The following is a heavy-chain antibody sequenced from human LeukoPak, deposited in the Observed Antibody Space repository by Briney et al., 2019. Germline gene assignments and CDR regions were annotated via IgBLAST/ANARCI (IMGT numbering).Heavy chain of an antibody. CDR2: ISSDGTTK. Sequence: PGGSLRLSCIAPEFTFSSYGMHWVRQAPGKGLEWVAVISSDGTTKYYADSVRGRFTISRDNSKSTVFLQMNSLRPEDTALYYCVKAACGGDCYSGWFDPWGQGTLVTVSS. CDR1: EFTFSSYG. D-gene: IGHD2-21*02. J-gene: IGHJ5*02. CDR3: VKAACGGDCYSGWFDP. V-gene: IGHV3-30*18.